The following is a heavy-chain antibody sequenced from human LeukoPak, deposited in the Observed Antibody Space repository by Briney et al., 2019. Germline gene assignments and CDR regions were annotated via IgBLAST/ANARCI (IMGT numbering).Heavy chain of an antibody. V-gene: IGHV4-39*01. Sequence: SETLSLTCTVSGGSISSNKYYWGWIRQPPGKGLEWIGSIYYSGSTYYNPTLKSRVTIFVDTSKNQFSLKLSSVTAADTAVYYCATPYSGGYQGLDIWGQGTMVTVSS. CDR2: IYYSGST. CDR3: ATPYSGGYQGLDI. CDR1: GGSISSNKYY. D-gene: IGHD1-26*01. J-gene: IGHJ3*02.